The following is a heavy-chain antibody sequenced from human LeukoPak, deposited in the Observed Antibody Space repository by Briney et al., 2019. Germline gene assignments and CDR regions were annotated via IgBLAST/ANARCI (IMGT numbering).Heavy chain of an antibody. CDR1: GFTFTNYG. V-gene: IGHV3-33*01. Sequence: GGSLRLSCAASGFTFTNYGLHWVRQAPGKGLEWVAVIWPDGSNKYYAGSVKGRFTISRDDSKNTLYLQMNSLRAEDSAVYYCARASGSFDYWGQGTLVTVSS. CDR3: ARASGSFDY. CDR2: IWPDGSNK. D-gene: IGHD1-26*01. J-gene: IGHJ4*02.